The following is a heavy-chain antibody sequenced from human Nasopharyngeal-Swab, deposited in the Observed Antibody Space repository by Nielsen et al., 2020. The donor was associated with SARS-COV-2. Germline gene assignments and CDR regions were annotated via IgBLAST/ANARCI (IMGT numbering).Heavy chain of an antibody. CDR2: ISGDNENT. J-gene: IGHJ6*02. Sequence: GGSLRLSCAASGFTFRNFSIHWVRPVPGKGLEWVSFISGDNENTYYADSVRGRFTISRDNSKNTLNLQMNNLKAEDTAIYYCAKDRDSGDESEEYYHYYGMDVWGQGAPVTVSS. CDR1: GFTFRNFS. D-gene: IGHD6-25*01. CDR3: AKDRDSGDESEEYYHYYGMDV. V-gene: IGHV3-23*01.